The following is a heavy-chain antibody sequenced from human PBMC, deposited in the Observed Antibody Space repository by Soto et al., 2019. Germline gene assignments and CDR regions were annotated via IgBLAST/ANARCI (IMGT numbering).Heavy chain of an antibody. V-gene: IGHV1-69*01. D-gene: IGHD2-15*01. CDR1: GGTFSSYA. Sequence: QVQLVQSGAEVKKPGSSVTVSCKASGGTFSSYATSWVRQAPGQGLEWMGGNIPIFGTANYAQKFQGRVTITADESTSRAYMEVRSLRSEDTAVYYCARCSGGSCYYYYGLDVWGQGTTVTVSS. CDR2: NIPIFGTA. CDR3: ARCSGGSCYYYYGLDV. J-gene: IGHJ6*02.